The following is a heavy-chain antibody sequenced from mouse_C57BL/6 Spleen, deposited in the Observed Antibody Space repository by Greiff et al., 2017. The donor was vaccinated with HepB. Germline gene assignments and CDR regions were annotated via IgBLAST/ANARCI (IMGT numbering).Heavy chain of an antibody. CDR2: IHPNSGST. CDR3: ARYLLLRSSMDY. V-gene: IGHV1-64*01. D-gene: IGHD1-1*01. Sequence: QVQLQQPGAELVKPGASVKLSCKASGYTFTSYWMHWVKQRPGQGLEWIGMIHPNSGSTNYNEKFKSKATLTVDKSSSTAYMQLSSLTSEDSAVYYCARYLLLRSSMDYWGQGTSVTVSS. J-gene: IGHJ4*01. CDR1: GYTFTSYW.